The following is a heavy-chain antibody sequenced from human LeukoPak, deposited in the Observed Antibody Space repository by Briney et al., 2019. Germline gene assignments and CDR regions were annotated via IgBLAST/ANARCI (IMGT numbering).Heavy chain of an antibody. CDR1: GYTFTGYY. D-gene: IGHD2-2*01. V-gene: IGHV1-2*06. CDR2: ISPNSGGT. CDR3: ARGAYCTSTSCPEGFDY. J-gene: IGHJ4*02. Sequence: ASVKVSCKASGYTFTGYYMHWVRQAPGQGLEWMGRISPNSGGTNYAQKFQGRVTMTRDTSISTAYMELSRLRSDDTAVYYCARGAYCTSTSCPEGFDYWGQGTLVTVSS.